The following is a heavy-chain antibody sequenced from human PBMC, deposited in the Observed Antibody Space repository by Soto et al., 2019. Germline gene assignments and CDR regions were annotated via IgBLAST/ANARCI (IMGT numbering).Heavy chain of an antibody. Sequence: SETLSLTCAVYGGSFSGYYWSWIRQPPGKGLEWIGEINHSGSTYYNPSLKSRVTISADTSKNQFSLRMNSMIAADTAVYYCARADPDASVGYWGQGTLVTVSS. J-gene: IGHJ4*02. CDR2: INHSGST. V-gene: IGHV4-34*01. D-gene: IGHD2-15*01. CDR1: GGSFSGYY. CDR3: ARADPDASVGY.